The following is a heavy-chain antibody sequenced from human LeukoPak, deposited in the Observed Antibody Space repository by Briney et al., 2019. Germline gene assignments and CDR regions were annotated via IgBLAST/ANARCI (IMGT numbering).Heavy chain of an antibody. Sequence: GGSLRLSYAASVFTVSSNYMSWVRQAPGKGLEWVSVIYSGGSTYYADSVKGRFTISRDNSKNTLYLQMNSLRAEDTAVYYCARDIGTYDFWSGYSYSYAFDIWGQGTMVTVSS. V-gene: IGHV3-66*01. J-gene: IGHJ3*02. CDR3: ARDIGTYDFWSGYSYSYAFDI. CDR1: VFTVSSNY. D-gene: IGHD3-3*01. CDR2: IYSGGST.